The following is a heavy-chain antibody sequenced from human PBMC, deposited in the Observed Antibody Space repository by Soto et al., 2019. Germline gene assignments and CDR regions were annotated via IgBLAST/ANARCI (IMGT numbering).Heavy chain of an antibody. CDR3: AKSPIRVAATPADY. Sequence: GGSLRLSCAASGFTFSSYAMSWVRQAPGKGLEWVSAISGSGGSTYYADSVKGRFTISRDNSKNTLNLQMNSLRAEDTAVYYCAKSPIRVAATPADYWGQGTLVTVSS. J-gene: IGHJ4*02. CDR1: GFTFSSYA. D-gene: IGHD2-15*01. CDR2: ISGSGGST. V-gene: IGHV3-23*01.